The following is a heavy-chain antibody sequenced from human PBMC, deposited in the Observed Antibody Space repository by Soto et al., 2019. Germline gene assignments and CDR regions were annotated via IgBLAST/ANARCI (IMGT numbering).Heavy chain of an antibody. J-gene: IGHJ4*02. Sequence: GGSLRLSCAASGFTFSNAWMNWVRQAPGKGLEWVGRIKSKTDGGTTDYAAPVKGRFTISRYDSKNTLYLQMNSLKTEDAAVYYCTTADYSSGWYGSSWGQGTLVTVSS. D-gene: IGHD6-19*01. CDR1: GFTFSNAW. CDR2: IKSKTDGGTT. CDR3: TTADYSSGWYGSS. V-gene: IGHV3-15*07.